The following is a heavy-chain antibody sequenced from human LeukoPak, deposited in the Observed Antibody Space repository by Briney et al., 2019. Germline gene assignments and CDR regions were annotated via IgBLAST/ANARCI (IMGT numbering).Heavy chain of an antibody. CDR1: GFTVSSNY. V-gene: IGHV3-66*01. D-gene: IGHD3-10*01. CDR3: ARDSFGELGY. J-gene: IGHJ4*02. CDR2: IYSGGST. Sequence: GGSLRLSCAASGFTVSSNYMSWLRQAPGKGLEWVSVIYSGGSTYYADSVKGRFTISRDNSKNTLYLQMNSLRAEDTAVYYCARDSFGELGYWGQGTLVTVSS.